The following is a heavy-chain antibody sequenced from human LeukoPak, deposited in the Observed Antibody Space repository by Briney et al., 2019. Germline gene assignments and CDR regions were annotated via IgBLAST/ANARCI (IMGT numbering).Heavy chain of an antibody. V-gene: IGHV1-18*01. J-gene: IGHJ5*02. CDR3: ARAAPGGYYDSSGHRFDSLIGNWFDP. CDR1: GYTFTSYG. Sequence: ASLKVSCKASGYTFTSYGISWVRQAPGQGLEWMGWISAYNGNTNYAQKLQGRVTMTTDTSTSTAYMELRSLRSDDTAVYYCARAAPGGYYDSSGHRFDSLIGNWFDPWGQGTLVTVSS. CDR2: ISAYNGNT. D-gene: IGHD3-22*01.